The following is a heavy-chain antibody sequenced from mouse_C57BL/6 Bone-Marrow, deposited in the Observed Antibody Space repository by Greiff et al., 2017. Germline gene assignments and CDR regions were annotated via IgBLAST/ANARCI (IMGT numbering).Heavy chain of an antibody. CDR1: GFTFSDYY. CDR2: ISNGGGST. V-gene: IGHV5-12*01. CDR3: ARLHYYGSSYWYFDV. J-gene: IGHJ1*03. D-gene: IGHD1-1*01. Sequence: EVKLEESGGGLVQPGGSLKLSCAASGFTFSDYYMYWVRQTPEKRLEWVAYISNGGGSTYYPDTVKGRFTISRDNAKNTLYLQMSRLKSEDTAMYYCARLHYYGSSYWYFDVWGTGTTVTVSS.